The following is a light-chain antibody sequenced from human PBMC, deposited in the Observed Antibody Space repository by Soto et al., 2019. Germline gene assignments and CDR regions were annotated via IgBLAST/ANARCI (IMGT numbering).Light chain of an antibody. Sequence: DIQMTQSPSSLSASVGDRVTITCRASQGIGSDLGWYQQKPGKAPKRLIYAASSLQSGVPSRFSGSGSGTEFTLTISRLQPEDFATYSCLQHNSYPPTFGGGTKVEIK. CDR2: AAS. CDR3: LQHNSYPPT. V-gene: IGKV1-17*01. J-gene: IGKJ4*01. CDR1: QGIGSD.